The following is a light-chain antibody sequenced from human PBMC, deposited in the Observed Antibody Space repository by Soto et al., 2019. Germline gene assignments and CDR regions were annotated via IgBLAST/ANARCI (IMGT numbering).Light chain of an antibody. CDR2: CAS. V-gene: IGKV3-20*01. Sequence: EIVLTQSPGTLSLSPGERATLSCRASQSVSSSYLAWYQQKPGQAPRLLIYCASSRATGIPDRFSGSGSGTDFTLTISRLEPEDFAVYYCQQYGSSHRITFGQGTRLEIK. CDR1: QSVSSSY. J-gene: IGKJ5*01. CDR3: QQYGSSHRIT.